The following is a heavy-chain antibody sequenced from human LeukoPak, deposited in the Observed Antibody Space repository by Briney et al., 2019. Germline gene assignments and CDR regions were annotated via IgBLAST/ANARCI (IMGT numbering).Heavy chain of an antibody. V-gene: IGHV4-34*01. J-gene: IGHJ4*02. D-gene: IGHD2-21*01. CDR3: ARPGIFRTTPAKYYFDY. Sequence: SETLSLTCAVYGGSFSGYYWSWIRQPPGKGLEWIGEINHSGSTNYNPSLKSRVTISVDTSKNQFSLKLSSVTAADTAVYYCARPGIFRTTPAKYYFDYWGQGTLVTVSS. CDR2: INHSGST. CDR1: GGSFSGYY.